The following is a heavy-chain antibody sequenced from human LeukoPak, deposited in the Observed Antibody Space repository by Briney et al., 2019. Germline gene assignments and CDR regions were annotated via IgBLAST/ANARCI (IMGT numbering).Heavy chain of an antibody. CDR1: GGSISSSSYY. Sequence: SETLSLTCTVSGGSISSSSYYWGWIRQPPGKGLEWIGSIYYSGSTYYNPSLKSRVTISVDTSKNQFSLKLSSVTAADTAVYYCARVEMQLWLTRGGLIDYWGQGTLVTVSS. V-gene: IGHV4-39*07. J-gene: IGHJ4*02. D-gene: IGHD5-18*01. CDR2: IYYSGST. CDR3: ARVEMQLWLTRGGLIDY.